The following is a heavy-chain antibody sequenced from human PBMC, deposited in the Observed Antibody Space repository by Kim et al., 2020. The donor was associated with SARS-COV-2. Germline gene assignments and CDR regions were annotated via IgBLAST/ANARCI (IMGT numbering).Heavy chain of an antibody. CDR2: IYYSGST. V-gene: IGHV4-59*08. CDR3: ARLYYDFWSGYYMNNWFDP. CDR1: GGSISSYY. Sequence: SETLSLTCTVSGGSISSYYWSWIRQPPGKGLEWIGYIYYSGSTNYNPSLKSRVTISVDTSKNQFSLKLSSVTAADTAVYYCARLYYDFWSGYYMNNWFDP. J-gene: IGHJ5*02. D-gene: IGHD3-3*01.